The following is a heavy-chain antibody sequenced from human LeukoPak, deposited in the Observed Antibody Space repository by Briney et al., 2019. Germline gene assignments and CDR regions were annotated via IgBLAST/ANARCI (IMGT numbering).Heavy chain of an antibody. Sequence: GGSLRLSCAASGFTSSSYWMSWVRQAPGKGLEWVANIKQDGSEKYYVDSVKGRFTISRDNAKNSLYLQMNSLRAEDTAVYYCARVPELLGAFDIWGQGTMVTVSS. CDR2: IKQDGSEK. J-gene: IGHJ3*02. D-gene: IGHD1-26*01. CDR1: GFTSSSYW. V-gene: IGHV3-7*03. CDR3: ARVPELLGAFDI.